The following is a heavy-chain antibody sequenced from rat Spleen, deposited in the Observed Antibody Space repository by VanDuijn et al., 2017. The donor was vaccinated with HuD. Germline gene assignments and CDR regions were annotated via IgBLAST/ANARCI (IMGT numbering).Heavy chain of an antibody. CDR2: ISTSGGST. J-gene: IGHJ2*01. Sequence: EVQLVESGGGLVQPGRSMKLSCAASGFTFSSFPMAWVRQAPTKGLEWVATISTSGGSTYYRDSVKGRFTISRDNAKSTPYLQMNSRRSEDTATYYCTRAITYGGYPVWGQGVMVTVSS. CDR3: TRAITYGGYPV. V-gene: IGHV5-46*01. CDR1: GFTFSSFP. D-gene: IGHD1-11*01.